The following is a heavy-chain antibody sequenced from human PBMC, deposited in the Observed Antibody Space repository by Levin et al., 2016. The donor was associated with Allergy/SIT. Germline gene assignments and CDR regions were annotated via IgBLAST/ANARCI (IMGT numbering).Heavy chain of an antibody. CDR3: AREGYCSSTSCPGKIY. Sequence: VRQMPGKGLEWIGEINHSGSTNYNPSLKSRVTISVDTSKNQFSLKLSSVTAADTAVYYCAREGYCSSTSCPGKIYWGQGTLVTVSS. V-gene: IGHV4-34*01. D-gene: IGHD2-2*01. J-gene: IGHJ4*02. CDR2: INHSGST.